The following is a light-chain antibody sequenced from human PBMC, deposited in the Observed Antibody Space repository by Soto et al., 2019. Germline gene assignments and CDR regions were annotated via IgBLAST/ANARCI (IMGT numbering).Light chain of an antibody. Sequence: DIQMTQSPSTLSASVGDRVTITCRATQTINTWLAWYQQKSGEAPKLLIYKASTLESGVPSRFSGSGSGTEFTLTISSLQPEDFATYYCQQYSSYPATFGGGTKVEIK. CDR1: QTINTW. CDR2: KAS. J-gene: IGKJ4*01. V-gene: IGKV1-5*03. CDR3: QQYSSYPAT.